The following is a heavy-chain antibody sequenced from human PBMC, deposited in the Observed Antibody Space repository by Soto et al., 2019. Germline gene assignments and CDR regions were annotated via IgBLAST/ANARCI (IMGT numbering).Heavy chain of an antibody. CDR1: GDSFTGFW. J-gene: IGHJ4*02. CDR3: ARQHPLDSRVWYI. Sequence: GESLKISCKVFGDSFTGFWIGWVRQMPGKGLEWVGSIYPRDSDTRYNPSFQSQVTISADRSTTTAYLQWSSLKASDTAIYYCARQHPLDSRVWYIWGQGTLVTVSS. D-gene: IGHD3-22*01. CDR2: IYPRDSDT. V-gene: IGHV5-51*01.